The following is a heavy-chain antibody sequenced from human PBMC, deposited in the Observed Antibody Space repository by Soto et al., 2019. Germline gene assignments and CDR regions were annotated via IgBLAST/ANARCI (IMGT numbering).Heavy chain of an antibody. CDR2: INSDGSST. CDR1: GFTFSSYW. J-gene: IGHJ4*02. Sequence: GGSLRLSCEAAGFTFSSYWMHWVRQTPGEGLVWVSRINSDGSSTTYADSVKGRFTISRDNAKNTLYLQMNSLRGDDTALYYCARVRGFDTRDFDSWGQGTQVTVSS. V-gene: IGHV3-74*01. CDR3: ARVRGFDTRDFDS. D-gene: IGHD2-2*02.